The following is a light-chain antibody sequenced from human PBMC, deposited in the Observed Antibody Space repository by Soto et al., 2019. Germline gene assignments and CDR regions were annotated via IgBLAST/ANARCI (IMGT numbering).Light chain of an antibody. V-gene: IGLV2-14*01. CDR3: RSYAHGSIYV. CDR2: GVG. J-gene: IGLJ1*01. Sequence: QSALTQPASVSGSPGQSITISCTGSSSDVGAYNYVSWYLQHPGKAPKLLIYGVGNRPSGVSARFSGSKSGDTASLTISGLQAEDEADYYCRSYAHGSIYVFGTGTQLTVL. CDR1: SSDVGAYNY.